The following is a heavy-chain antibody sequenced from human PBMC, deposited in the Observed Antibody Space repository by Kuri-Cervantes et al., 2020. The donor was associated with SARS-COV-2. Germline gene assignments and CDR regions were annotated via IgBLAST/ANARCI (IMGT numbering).Heavy chain of an antibody. CDR1: GFTFSSYA. D-gene: IGHD3-16*01. CDR3: AKDLGDYGMDV. Sequence: GGSLRLSCAASGFTFSSYAMSWVRQAPGKGLEWVSVIYSGGSSTYYADSVKGRFTISRDNSKNTLYLQMNSLRAEDTAVYCCAKDLGDYGMDVWGQGTTVTVSS. CDR2: IYSGGSST. V-gene: IGHV3-23*03. J-gene: IGHJ6*02.